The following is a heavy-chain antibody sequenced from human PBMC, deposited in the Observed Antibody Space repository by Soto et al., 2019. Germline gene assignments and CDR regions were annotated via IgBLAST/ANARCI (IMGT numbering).Heavy chain of an antibody. CDR2: IRFDGSNE. Sequence: QEQLVESGGGVVQPGTSLRLSCAVPGGIFHGYGMHWVRQAPGKGLEWVAIIRFDGSNEEYADSVKGRFTISRDNSKNSLYLQMNSLGAVDTAVYYCARDGIGGTVFRGYLDYWDRGTVVTVSS. D-gene: IGHD1-7*01. CDR1: GGIFHGYG. J-gene: IGHJ4*02. V-gene: IGHV3-33*01. CDR3: ARDGIGGTVFRGYLDY.